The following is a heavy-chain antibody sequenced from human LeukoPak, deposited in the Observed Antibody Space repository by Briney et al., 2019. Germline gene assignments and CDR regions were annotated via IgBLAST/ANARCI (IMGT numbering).Heavy chain of an antibody. J-gene: IGHJ4*02. CDR2: VSDSGGST. CDR3: AGAVEMTTTLPFAY. D-gene: IGHD5-24*01. Sequence: PGGSLRLSCAASGFTFSSYAMSWVCQAPGKGLEWVSAVSDSGGSTYYADSVKGRFTISRDNSKNTLYLQMNSLRAEDTAVYYCAGAVEMTTTLPFAYWGQGTLVTVSS. V-gene: IGHV3-23*01. CDR1: GFTFSSYA.